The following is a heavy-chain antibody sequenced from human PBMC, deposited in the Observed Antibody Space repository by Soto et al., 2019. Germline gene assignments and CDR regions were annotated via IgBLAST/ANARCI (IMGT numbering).Heavy chain of an antibody. CDR1: GGSISSYY. J-gene: IGHJ6*02. V-gene: IGHV4-59*01. D-gene: IGHD1-1*01. CDR3: AREGLISGTTYYYYGMDV. Sequence: QVQLQESGPGLVKPSETLSLTCTVSGGSISSYYWSWIRQPPGKGLEWIGYISYSGRTNYNPSVKSRVTISLDTSKNQFSLKLSSVTAADTAVYYCAREGLISGTTYYYYGMDVWGQGTTVTVSS. CDR2: ISYSGRT.